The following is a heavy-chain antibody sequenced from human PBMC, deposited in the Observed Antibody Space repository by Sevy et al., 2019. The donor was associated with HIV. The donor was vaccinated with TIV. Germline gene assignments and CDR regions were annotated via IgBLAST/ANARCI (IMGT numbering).Heavy chain of an antibody. Sequence: SETLSLTCAVYGGSFSGYYWSWIRQPPGKGLEWIGEINHSGSTNYNPSLKSRVTISVDTSKNQFSLKLSSVTAADTAVYYGARVYSSSFYFDYWGQGTLVTVSS. D-gene: IGHD6-6*01. CDR1: GGSFSGYY. CDR3: ARVYSSSFYFDY. CDR2: INHSGST. V-gene: IGHV4-34*01. J-gene: IGHJ4*02.